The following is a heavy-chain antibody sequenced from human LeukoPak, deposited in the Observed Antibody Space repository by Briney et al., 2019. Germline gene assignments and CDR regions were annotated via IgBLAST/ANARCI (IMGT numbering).Heavy chain of an antibody. D-gene: IGHD5-24*01. CDR2: IITIYGTA. CDR3: ARGSRGGLHRQSAEYFQG. Sequence: SVKLSCTASGATFSSYAISWVRQAPGPGLEWMGGIITIYGTANYAQKFQGRVTITADESTSTAYMELSSLRSEDTAVYYCARGSRGGLHRQSAEYFQGWGQGTLVTVSS. CDR1: GATFSSYA. J-gene: IGHJ1*01. V-gene: IGHV1-69*01.